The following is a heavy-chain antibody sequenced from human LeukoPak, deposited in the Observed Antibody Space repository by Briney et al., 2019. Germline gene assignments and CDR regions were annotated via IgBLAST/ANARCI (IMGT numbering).Heavy chain of an antibody. CDR3: AKAGSIRFDY. CDR2: ISGSGGST. V-gene: IGHV3-23*01. D-gene: IGHD1-26*01. CDR1: GFTFSSYA. Sequence: PGGSLRLSCAASGFTFSSYAMSWVRQAPGKGLEWVSTISGSGGSTYYADSVKGRFTISRDNSKNTVYLQMNSLRAEDTAVYYCAKAGSIRFDYWGQGTLVTVSS. J-gene: IGHJ4*02.